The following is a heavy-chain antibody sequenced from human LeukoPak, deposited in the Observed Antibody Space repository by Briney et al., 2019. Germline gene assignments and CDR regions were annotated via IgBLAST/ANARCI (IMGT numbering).Heavy chain of an antibody. V-gene: IGHV3-74*01. D-gene: IGHD1-14*01. CDR1: GFTFTSHW. CDR3: ARDAAGLDY. CDR2: IKADGSIT. Sequence: GGSLRLSCVASGFTFTSHWMHWVRQTPGKGLVWFSRIKADGSITSYADSVKGRFTISRDNAKNTVYLQMSSLRVEDTGVYYCARDAAGLDYWGQGTLVTVSS. J-gene: IGHJ4*02.